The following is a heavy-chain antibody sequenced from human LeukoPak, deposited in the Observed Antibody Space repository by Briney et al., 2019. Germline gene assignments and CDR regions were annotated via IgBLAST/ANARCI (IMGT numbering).Heavy chain of an antibody. J-gene: IGHJ4*02. CDR2: ISTYSGNT. D-gene: IGHD6-13*01. CDR3: ARVGAAPGHFDY. V-gene: IGHV1-18*04. CDR1: GYTFTIYY. Sequence: ASVTVSFTSSGYTFTIYYMHWVRQAPGQGLEWIGWISTYSGNTNYAHNLQGRITVTTETSTSTAYMELRSLRSDDTAVYYCARVGAAPGHFDYWGQGAQLTVSS.